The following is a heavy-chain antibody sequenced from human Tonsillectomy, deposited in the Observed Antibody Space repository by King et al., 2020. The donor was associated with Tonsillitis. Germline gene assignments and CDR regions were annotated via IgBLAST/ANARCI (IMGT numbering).Heavy chain of an antibody. CDR1: GFTFSSYG. J-gene: IGHJ4*02. CDR3: AKDEVVIRRLGY. V-gene: IGHV3-30*02. D-gene: IGHD3-16*01. Sequence: VQLVESGGGVVQPGGSLRLSCAASGFTFSSYGMHWVRQAPGKGLEWVAFVRYDGTNKYYADSVKGRFTISRDNSKNTLYLQMNSQRAEDTAVYYCAKDEVVIRRLGYWGQGTLVTVSS. CDR2: VRYDGTNK.